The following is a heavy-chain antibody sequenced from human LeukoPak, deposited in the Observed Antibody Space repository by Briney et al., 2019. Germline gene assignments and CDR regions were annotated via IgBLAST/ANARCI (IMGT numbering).Heavy chain of an antibody. CDR1: GGSISSSSYY. J-gene: IGHJ6*03. V-gene: IGHV4-39*07. Sequence: KASETLSLTCTVSGGSISSSSYYWGWIRQPPGKGLEWIGSIYYSGSTYYNPSLKSRVTISVDTSKNQFSLKLSSVTAADTAVYYCAREGSTMVRGVIISDYYYYMDVWGKGTTVTVSS. CDR3: AREGSTMVRGVIISDYYYYMDV. CDR2: IYYSGST. D-gene: IGHD3-10*01.